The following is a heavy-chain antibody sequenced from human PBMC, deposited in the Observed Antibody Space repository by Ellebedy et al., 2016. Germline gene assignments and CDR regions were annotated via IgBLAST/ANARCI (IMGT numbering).Heavy chain of an antibody. CDR1: GYSFTSYW. CDR3: AGGGLTGDKGYAFDI. CDR2: IYPGDSDT. Sequence: GESLKISCQGSGYSFTSYWNGWVRQMPGKGLEWMGIIYPGDSDTRYSPSFQGQVTIPADKSLSTAYLQWSSLKASDTAFFCCAGGGLTGDKGYAFDIWGQGTMVTVSS. V-gene: IGHV5-51*01. D-gene: IGHD7-27*01. J-gene: IGHJ3*02.